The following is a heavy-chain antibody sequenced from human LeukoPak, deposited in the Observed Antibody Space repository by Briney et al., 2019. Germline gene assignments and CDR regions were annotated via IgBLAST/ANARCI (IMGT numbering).Heavy chain of an antibody. V-gene: IGHV3-11*04. CDR3: ARDAAYDSSGYQNY. Sequence: GGSLRLSCAASGLTFCDYYMSWIRQAPGKGLEWVSYISSSGSTIYYADSVKGRFTISRDNAKNSLYLQMNSLRAEDTAVYYCARDAAYDSSGYQNYWGQGTLVTVSS. CDR1: GLTFCDYY. J-gene: IGHJ4*02. D-gene: IGHD3-22*01. CDR2: ISSSGSTI.